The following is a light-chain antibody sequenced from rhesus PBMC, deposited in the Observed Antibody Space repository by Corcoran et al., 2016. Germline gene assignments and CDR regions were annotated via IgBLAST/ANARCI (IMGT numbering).Light chain of an antibody. V-gene: IGKV3-35*01. CDR2: DAS. J-gene: IGKJ4*01. Sequence: DIVLTQSPATLSVSPGERAILSCRASQSVNYNLAWFQQKPGQAPRLLIYDASNRATGVPDRFSARGSGTDFTLTITSLDPEDVGVYYCQQESNWPVTFGGGTKVDI. CDR3: QQESNWPVT. CDR1: QSVNYN.